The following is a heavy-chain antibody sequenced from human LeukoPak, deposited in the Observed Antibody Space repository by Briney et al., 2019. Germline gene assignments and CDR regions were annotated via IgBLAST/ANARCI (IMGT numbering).Heavy chain of an antibody. J-gene: IGHJ6*02. V-gene: IGHV1-2*02. CDR2: INPNSGGT. CDR3: ARDLVVVPAAIKANYYGMDV. D-gene: IGHD2-2*02. Sequence: ASVKVSCKASGYTFTGYYMHWVRQAPGQGLEWMGWINPNSGGTNYAQKFQGRVTMTRDTSISTAYMELSRLRSDDTAVYYCARDLVVVPAAIKANYYGMDVWGQGTTVTVSS. CDR1: GYTFTGYY.